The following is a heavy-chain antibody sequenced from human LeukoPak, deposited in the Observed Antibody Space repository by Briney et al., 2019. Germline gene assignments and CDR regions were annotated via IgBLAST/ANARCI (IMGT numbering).Heavy chain of an antibody. CDR2: INPNSGGT. V-gene: IGHV1-2*02. Sequence: ASVKVSCKASGYTFTGYYMHWVRQAPGQGLEWMGWINPNSGGTNYAQKFQGRVTMTRDTSISTAHMELSRLRSDDTAVYYCASPSGYSSGWYLDYWGQGTLVTVSS. D-gene: IGHD6-19*01. CDR3: ASPSGYSSGWYLDY. CDR1: GYTFTGYY. J-gene: IGHJ4*02.